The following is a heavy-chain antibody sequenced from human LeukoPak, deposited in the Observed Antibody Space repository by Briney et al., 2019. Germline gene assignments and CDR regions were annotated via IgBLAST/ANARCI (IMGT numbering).Heavy chain of an antibody. CDR2: IYYSGST. J-gene: IGHJ4*02. V-gene: IGHV4-59*12. CDR1: GASISSYY. Sequence: SETLSLTCTVSGASISSYYWSWIRQPPGKGREWSGYIYYSGSTNYNPSLKSRVTMSVDRSKNHFSLKLNSATAADAAVYYGARGYGTFDFWGQGILVTVSS. D-gene: IGHD5-18*01. CDR3: ARGYGTFDF.